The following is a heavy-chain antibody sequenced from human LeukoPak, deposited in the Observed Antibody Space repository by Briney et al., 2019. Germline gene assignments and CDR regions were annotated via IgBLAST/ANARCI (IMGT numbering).Heavy chain of an antibody. J-gene: IGHJ4*02. D-gene: IGHD6-13*01. Sequence: PSQTLSLTCAVSGGSISSGGYYWSWIRQHPGKGLEWIGYIYYSGSTYYNPSLKSRVTISVDTSKNQFSLKLSSVTAADTAVYYCASSSSWYRYYFDYWGQGTLVTVSS. CDR2: IYYSGST. V-gene: IGHV4-31*11. CDR1: GGSISSGGYY. CDR3: ASSSSWYRYYFDY.